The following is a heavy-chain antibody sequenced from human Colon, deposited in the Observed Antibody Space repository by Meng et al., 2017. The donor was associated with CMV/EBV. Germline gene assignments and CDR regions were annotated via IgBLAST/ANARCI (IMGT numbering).Heavy chain of an antibody. CDR1: GGSISRGDYY. D-gene: IGHD3-10*01. CDR2: IQFTGIT. J-gene: IGHJ5*02. V-gene: IGHV4-30-4*08. CDR3: ARDFRSFWSTYYDWFDP. Sequence: SETLSLTCNVSGGSISRGDYYWSWIRQPPGKGLEWIGYIQFTGITYYNPSLKSRVTISIDTSRSQFSLKLSSVTAADTAVYYCARDFRSFWSTYYDWFDPWGQGTLVTVSS.